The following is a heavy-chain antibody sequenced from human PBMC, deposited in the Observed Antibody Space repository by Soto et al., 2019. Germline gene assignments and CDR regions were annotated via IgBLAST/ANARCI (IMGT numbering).Heavy chain of an antibody. V-gene: IGHV2-70*01. CDR2: IDWDDDK. CDR1: GFSLSTSGMC. CDR3: ARSVYDILTGFRPSSGMDV. D-gene: IGHD3-9*01. Sequence: SGPTLVNPTQTLTLTCTFSGFSLSTSGMCVSWIRQPPGKALEWLALIDWDDDKYYSTSLKTRLTISKDTSKNQVVLTMTNMDPVDTATYYCARSVYDILTGFRPSSGMDVWGPGTTVTVSS. J-gene: IGHJ6*02.